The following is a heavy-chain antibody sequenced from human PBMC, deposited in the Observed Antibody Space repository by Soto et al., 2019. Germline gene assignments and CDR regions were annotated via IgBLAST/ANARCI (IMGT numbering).Heavy chain of an antibody. CDR2: IIPIFDTT. V-gene: IGHV1-69*13. CDR3: ARAHILVSVTLHENYFDS. Sequence: GASVKVSCKASGGTFSNSGISWVRQAPGQGLEWMGGIIPIFDTTNYAQKLQGRITIIADESTNTVYMELSNLRSADTGVYYCARAHILVSVTLHENYFDSWGQGTLVTVSS. D-gene: IGHD2-21*02. CDR1: GGTFSNSG. J-gene: IGHJ4*02.